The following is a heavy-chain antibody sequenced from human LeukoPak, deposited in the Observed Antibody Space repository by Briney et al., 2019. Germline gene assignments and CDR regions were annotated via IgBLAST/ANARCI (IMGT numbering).Heavy chain of an antibody. J-gene: IGHJ5*02. Sequence: PGGSLRLSCAASGFTFSSYGMHWVRQAPGKGLEWVAVIWYDGSNKYYADSVKGRFTISRDNSKNTLYLQMNSLRAEDTAVYYCARVPSGWYEVGWFDPWGQGTLVTVSS. CDR2: IWYDGSNK. CDR3: ARVPSGWYEVGWFDP. D-gene: IGHD6-19*01. CDR1: GFTFSSYG. V-gene: IGHV3-33*01.